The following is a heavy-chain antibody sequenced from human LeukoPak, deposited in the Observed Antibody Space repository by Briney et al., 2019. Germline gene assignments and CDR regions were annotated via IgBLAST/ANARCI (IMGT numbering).Heavy chain of an antibody. CDR1: GDSVSSNKAA. D-gene: IGHD3-10*01. Sequence: SQTLSLTCTISGDSVSSNKAAWNWIRQSPSRGLEWLGRTYYDSQWYRDYAVSVKSRMTVNPDTSKNRFSLHLNSVTPGDTAVYYCARNYYGSGSYYTLDSWGQGTLVTVSS. CDR3: ARNYYGSGSYYTLDS. V-gene: IGHV6-1*01. J-gene: IGHJ4*02. CDR2: TYYDSQWYR.